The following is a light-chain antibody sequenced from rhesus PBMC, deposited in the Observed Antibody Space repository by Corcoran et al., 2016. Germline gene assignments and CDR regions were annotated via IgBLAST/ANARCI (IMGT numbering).Light chain of an antibody. CDR2: YAS. Sequence: DIQMTQSPSSLSASVGDTVTITCRASQGISNYLAWYPQKPGKTPKPLIYYASNLESGVPSRFSGSGAGTDFTPTISILQPEDVAIDYCQQHKSYPRTFGQGTKVEIK. V-gene: IGKV1S14*01. CDR3: QQHKSYPRT. CDR1: QGISNY. J-gene: IGKJ1*01.